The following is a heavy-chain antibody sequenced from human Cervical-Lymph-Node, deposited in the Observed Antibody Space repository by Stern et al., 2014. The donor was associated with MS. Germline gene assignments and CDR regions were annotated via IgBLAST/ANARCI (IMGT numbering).Heavy chain of an antibody. CDR2: ISAYNGDT. CDR3: ARTYVRAFDY. V-gene: IGHV1-18*01. CDR1: GYTFPNYG. D-gene: IGHD3-16*01. J-gene: IGHJ4*02. Sequence: QVQLVQSGSEVKKPGASVKVSCKASGYTFPNYGITWVRQAPGRGLEWMGWISAYNGDTNYAQNRQGRVTMTTDTSMTTAYMELRSLRSDDTAVYYCARTYVRAFDYWGQGSLVTVSS.